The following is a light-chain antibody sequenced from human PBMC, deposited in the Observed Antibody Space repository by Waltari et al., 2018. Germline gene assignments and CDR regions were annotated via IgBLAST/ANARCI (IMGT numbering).Light chain of an antibody. CDR2: ENN. J-gene: IGLJ3*02. Sequence: QSVLTQPPSVSAAPGQKVTISCSGSSSNIGNNYVSWYQHLPGTAPKLLIYENNKRPSGSPDRFAGSKSGASATLCITGLQTGDEADFYCGTWDSSLSRGVFGGGTKLTVL. CDR3: GTWDSSLSRGV. V-gene: IGLV1-51*02. CDR1: SSNIGNNY.